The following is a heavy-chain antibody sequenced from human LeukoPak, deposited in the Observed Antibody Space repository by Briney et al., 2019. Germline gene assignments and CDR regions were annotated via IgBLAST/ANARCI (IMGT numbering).Heavy chain of an antibody. V-gene: IGHV4-61*01. Sequence: SETLSLTWTVSGGSVSSGSYYWNWIRQPPGKGLEWIGYIYYSGSTNYNLSLKSRVTISVDTSKNQFSLKLSSVTAADTAVYYCARDKDAFDIWGQGTMVTVSS. CDR1: GGSVSSGSYY. CDR3: ARDKDAFDI. J-gene: IGHJ3*02. CDR2: IYYSGST.